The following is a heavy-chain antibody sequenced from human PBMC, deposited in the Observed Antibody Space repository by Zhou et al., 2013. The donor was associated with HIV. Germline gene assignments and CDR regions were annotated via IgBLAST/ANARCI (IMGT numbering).Heavy chain of an antibody. Sequence: QVQLVQSGAEVKKLGASVMISCKASGYSFTRHKIHWLRQAPGQGLEWMGKMNSDGNGAYAQKFQDRITMTRDLSTTTVYMHLRRLKSEDTAVYYCTRAGLYYDSGGQQQYHQHWGQGTLVTVSS. V-gene: IGHV1-46*01. J-gene: IGHJ1*01. CDR3: TRAGLYYDSGGQQQYHQH. CDR1: GYSFTRHK. CDR2: MNSDGNGA. D-gene: IGHD3-22*01.